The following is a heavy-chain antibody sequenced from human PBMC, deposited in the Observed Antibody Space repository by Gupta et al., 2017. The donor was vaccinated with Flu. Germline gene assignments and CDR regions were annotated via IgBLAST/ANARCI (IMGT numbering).Heavy chain of an antibody. CDR1: GFSFSNYG. V-gene: IGHV3-30*18. J-gene: IGHJ6*02. Sequence: QVQLVESGGGVVQPGRSLRLSCAASGFSFSNYGMHWVRQAPGKGLEWVAVISYDGSSEYYAGSVRGRFIISRDSSNNTLYLQLNSLGVEDTAVYYCAKDLYIRSLVGNYYYYYGLGVWGQGTTVTVSS. D-gene: IGHD1-26*01. CDR2: ISYDGSSE. CDR3: AKDLYIRSLVGNYYYYYGLGV.